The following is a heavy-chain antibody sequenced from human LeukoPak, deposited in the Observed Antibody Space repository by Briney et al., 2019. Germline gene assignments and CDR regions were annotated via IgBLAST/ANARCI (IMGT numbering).Heavy chain of an antibody. CDR3: ARDPGSSSWPKRINWFDP. V-gene: IGHV3-30*19. D-gene: IGHD6-13*01. CDR1: GFTFSSYG. CDR2: ISYDGSNK. Sequence: GGSLRLSCAASGFTFSSYGMHWVRQAPGKGLEWVAVISYDGSNKYYADSVKGRFTISRDNSKNTLYLQMNSLRAEDTAVYYCARDPGSSSWPKRINWFDPWGQGTLVTVSS. J-gene: IGHJ5*02.